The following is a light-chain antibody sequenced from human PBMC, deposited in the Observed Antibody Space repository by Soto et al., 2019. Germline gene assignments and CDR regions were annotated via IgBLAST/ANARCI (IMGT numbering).Light chain of an antibody. CDR3: HQYGGSPAP. J-gene: IGKJ4*01. V-gene: IGKV3-20*01. CDR2: GAS. Sequence: EIVLAQSPGTLSLSPGERATLSCRASQSVSSSYLAWFQQKPGQAPRLLIYGASSRATGIPARFSGRGSGTDFTLTISRLEPEDFAVYYCHQYGGSPAPFGGGTKVEIK. CDR1: QSVSSSY.